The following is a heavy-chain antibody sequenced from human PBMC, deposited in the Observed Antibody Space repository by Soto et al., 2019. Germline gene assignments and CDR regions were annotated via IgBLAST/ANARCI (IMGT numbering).Heavy chain of an antibody. CDR2: ISYDGSNK. CDR3: ASDGYCTNGVCYAHDY. D-gene: IGHD2-8*01. J-gene: IGHJ4*02. V-gene: IGHV3-30-3*01. Sequence: GGSLRLSCAASGFTFSSYAMHWVHQAPGKGLEWVAVISYDGSNKYYADSVKGRFTISRDNSKNTLYLQMNSLRAEDTAVYYCASDGYCTNGVCYAHDYWGQGTLVTVSS. CDR1: GFTFSSYA.